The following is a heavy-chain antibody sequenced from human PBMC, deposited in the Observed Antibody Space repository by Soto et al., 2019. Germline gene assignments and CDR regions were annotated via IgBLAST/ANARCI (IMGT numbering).Heavy chain of an antibody. CDR1: GFTFSSYG. J-gene: IGHJ6*02. D-gene: IGHD5-18*01. V-gene: IGHV3-30*18. Sequence: EGYLRLSCAASGFTFSSYGMHWVRQAPGKGLEWVAFISYDGSNKYYADSVKGRFTTSRDNSKDTLYLQMNSLRAEDTAVYYCAKDLGEGWIQPWEGYYYYGMDVWGQGTTVTVSS. CDR2: ISYDGSNK. CDR3: AKDLGEGWIQPWEGYYYYGMDV.